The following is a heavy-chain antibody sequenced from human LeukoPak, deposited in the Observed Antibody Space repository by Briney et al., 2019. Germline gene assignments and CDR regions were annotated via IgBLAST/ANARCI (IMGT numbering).Heavy chain of an antibody. CDR2: IIPIFGTA. CDR3: ARDRYAYYDFWSGYPYWYYFDY. CDR1: GGTFSSYA. J-gene: IGHJ4*02. Sequence: SVKVSCKASGGTFSSYAISLVRQAPGQGLEWMGGIIPIFGTANYAQKFQGRVTITADESTSTAYMELSSLRSEDTAVYYCARDRYAYYDFWSGYPYWYYFDYWGQGTLVTVSS. V-gene: IGHV1-69*13. D-gene: IGHD3-3*01.